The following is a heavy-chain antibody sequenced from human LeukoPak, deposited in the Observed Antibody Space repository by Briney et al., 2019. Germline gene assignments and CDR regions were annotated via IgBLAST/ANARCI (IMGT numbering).Heavy chain of an antibody. CDR1: GFTFRSYG. CDR3: ARDVHCSGLEGHFDF. J-gene: IGHJ4*02. V-gene: IGHV3-33*01. CDR2: IWYDGSNK. Sequence: PGRSLRLSCAASGFTFRSYGMHWVRQAPGKGLEWVALIWYDGSNKYYADSVKGRFTISRDNSKNTLYLQMNSLRAEDTAVYYCARDVHCSGLEGHFDFWGQGTLVTVSS. D-gene: IGHD3-10*02.